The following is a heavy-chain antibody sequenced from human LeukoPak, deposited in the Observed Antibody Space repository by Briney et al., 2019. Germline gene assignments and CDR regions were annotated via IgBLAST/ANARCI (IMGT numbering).Heavy chain of an antibody. CDR1: GYSFANYA. V-gene: IGHV1-3*01. J-gene: IGHJ4*02. CDR3: ARSRAIGSGWPGNY. CDR2: VNAGNGNT. Sequence: GASVNVSCKASGYSFANYAMHWVRQAPGHRLEWMGWVNAGNGNTKYSQKFQGRVTITRDTSANTAYMELSSLRSEDTAGYYCARSRAIGSGWPGNYWGQGTLVTVSS. D-gene: IGHD6-19*01.